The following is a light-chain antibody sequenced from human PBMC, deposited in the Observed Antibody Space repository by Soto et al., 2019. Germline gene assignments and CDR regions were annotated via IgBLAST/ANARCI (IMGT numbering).Light chain of an antibody. CDR2: AAS. Sequence: DIPMTQSPSSLSASVGYRVTITCRASQGIDTYLAWYQQKPGRVPKLLIYAASTLQSGVPSRFSGSGSGTDFTLTISSLQHEDVATYYCQKYNSAPLTFGGGTKVDIK. CDR3: QKYNSAPLT. CDR1: QGIDTY. J-gene: IGKJ4*01. V-gene: IGKV1-27*01.